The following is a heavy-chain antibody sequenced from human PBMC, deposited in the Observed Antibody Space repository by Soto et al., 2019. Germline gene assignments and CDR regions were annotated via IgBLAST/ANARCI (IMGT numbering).Heavy chain of an antibody. V-gene: IGHV1-69*02. J-gene: IGHJ6*02. CDR3: ALDKAGYCSGGSCYADGMDV. CDR2: IIPILGIA. Sequence: SVKVSCKASGGTFSSYTISWVRQAPGQGLEWIGRIIPILGIANYAQKYQGRVTITADKSTSTAYIELSSLRTEDTAVNYCALDKAGYCSGGSCYADGMDVWGQGTTVTVSS. CDR1: GGTFSSYT. D-gene: IGHD2-15*01.